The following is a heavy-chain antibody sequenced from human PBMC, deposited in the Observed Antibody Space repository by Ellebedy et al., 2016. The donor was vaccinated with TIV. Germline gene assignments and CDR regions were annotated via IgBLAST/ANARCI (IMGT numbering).Heavy chain of an antibody. CDR2: LNPNSGGK. V-gene: IGHV1-2*02. D-gene: IGHD6-19*01. J-gene: IGHJ3*01. Sequence: ASVKVSCXASGYTFTDYYMHWVRQAPGQGLEWMGWLNPNSGGKNYAQKFEGRVTMTRDTSISTVYMELSRLTYDDTAVYYCARHRDTSGWYVDDAFDLWGQGTMVTVSS. CDR1: GYTFTDYY. CDR3: ARHRDTSGWYVDDAFDL.